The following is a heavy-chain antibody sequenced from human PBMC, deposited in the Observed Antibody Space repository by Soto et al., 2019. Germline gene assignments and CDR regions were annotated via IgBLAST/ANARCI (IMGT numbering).Heavy chain of an antibody. Sequence: QVQLVQSGAEVKKPGSSVKVSCKASGGTFSSYAISWVRQAPGQGLEWMGGIIPIFGTANYAQKFQGRVTITPGDSTSKAYLELSTLRSEDTAVYYCATGRDTAMVDAIDDDYYYGMDVWGQGTMVAVS. D-gene: IGHD5-18*01. V-gene: IGHV1-69*05. CDR1: GGTFSSYA. J-gene: IGHJ6*02. CDR2: IIPIFGTA. CDR3: ATGRDTAMVDAIDDDYYYGMDV.